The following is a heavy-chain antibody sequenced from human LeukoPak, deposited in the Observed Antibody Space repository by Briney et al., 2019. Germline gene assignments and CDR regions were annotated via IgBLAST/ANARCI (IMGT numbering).Heavy chain of an antibody. J-gene: IGHJ4*02. CDR2: ISGSGGST. CDR1: GFTFSSYA. D-gene: IGHD2-2*02. V-gene: IGHV3-23*01. Sequence: GGSLRLSCAASGFTFSSYAMGRVRQAPGKGLEWVSAISGSGGSTYYAGSVKGRFTISRDNSKNTLYLQMNSLRAEDTAVYYCAKLYCSSTSCYIHYWGQGTLVTVSS. CDR3: AKLYCSSTSCYIHY.